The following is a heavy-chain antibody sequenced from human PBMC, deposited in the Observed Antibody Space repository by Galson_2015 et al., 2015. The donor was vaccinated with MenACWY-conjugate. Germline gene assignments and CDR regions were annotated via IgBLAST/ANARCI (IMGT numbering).Heavy chain of an antibody. CDR3: ALRLWLGIVVELTLTRGKNWCAP. CDR2: IHWDDDK. D-gene: IGHD2-15*01. V-gene: IGHV2-5*02. J-gene: IGHJ5*02. CDR1: GFSLSTSGVG. Sequence: PALVKPTQTLTLTCTFSGFSLSTSGVGVGWIRQPPGKALEWLALIHWDDDKRYSPSLKSRLTITKDTSKNQVVLTMTNMDPVDTDTHFSALRLWLGIVVELTLTRGKNWCAPSGRGALVTVSS.